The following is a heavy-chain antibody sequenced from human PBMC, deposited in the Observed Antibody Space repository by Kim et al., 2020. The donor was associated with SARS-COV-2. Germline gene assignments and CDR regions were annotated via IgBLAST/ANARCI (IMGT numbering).Heavy chain of an antibody. V-gene: IGHV1-8*01. J-gene: IGHJ6*03. CDR1: GYTFTSYD. D-gene: IGHD2-21*01. Sequence: ASVKVSCKASGYTFTSYDINWVRQATGQGLEWMGWMNPNSGNTGYAQKFQGRVTMTRNTSISTAYMELSSLRSEDTAVYYCARGHLKSIVVVIAPRPYYYYMDVWSKGTTVTVS. CDR2: MNPNSGNT. CDR3: ARGHLKSIVVVIAPRPYYYYMDV.